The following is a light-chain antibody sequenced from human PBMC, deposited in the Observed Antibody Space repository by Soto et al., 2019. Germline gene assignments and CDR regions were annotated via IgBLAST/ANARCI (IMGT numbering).Light chain of an antibody. CDR2: KAS. J-gene: IGKJ1*01. CDR3: QPYNSYSES. V-gene: IGKV1-5*03. CDR1: QTISSC. Sequence: DIPMTQLPSTRTESVGGRVTVACRVSQTISSCLAWYQQKPGKVSKLLIYKASNLRSGVPSRCSGGGSVYEFALTVSSLETDDFATYYCQPYNSYSESFGQGTKVDI.